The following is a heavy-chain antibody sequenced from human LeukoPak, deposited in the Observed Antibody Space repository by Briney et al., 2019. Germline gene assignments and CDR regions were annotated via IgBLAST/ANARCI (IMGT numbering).Heavy chain of an antibody. V-gene: IGHV4-39*01. CDR2: IYYSGST. D-gene: IGHD2-21*02. J-gene: IGHJ4*02. CDR1: GGSISGSSYY. Sequence: PSETLSLTCTVSGGSISGSSYYWGWIRQPPGKGLEWLGSIYYSGSTYYNPSLKGRVAISVDTSKNQFSLKPSSVTAADTAVYYCASGAAYCGGDCPPGPVDYWGQGTLVTVSS. CDR3: ASGAAYCGGDCPPGPVDY.